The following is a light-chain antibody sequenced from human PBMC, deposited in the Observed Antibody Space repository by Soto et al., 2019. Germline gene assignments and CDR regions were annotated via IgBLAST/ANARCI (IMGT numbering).Light chain of an antibody. CDR2: DVN. Sequence: QSALTQPRSVSGSPGQSVTISCTGTSSDVGGYNYVSWYQQHPGKAPKLMIYDVNKRPSGVPDRFSASKSGNTASLTISGLQAEDEADYYCCSYAGSYNWVFGGATKLTVL. V-gene: IGLV2-11*01. CDR3: CSYAGSYNWV. CDR1: SSDVGGYNY. J-gene: IGLJ3*02.